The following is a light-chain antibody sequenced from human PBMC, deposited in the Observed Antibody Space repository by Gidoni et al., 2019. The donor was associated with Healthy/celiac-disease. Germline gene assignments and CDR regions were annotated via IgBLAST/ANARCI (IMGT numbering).Light chain of an antibody. CDR1: QSVSSSY. V-gene: IGKV3-20*01. CDR2: GAS. J-gene: IGKJ2*01. CDR3: QQYGSSPRT. Sequence: EIVLTQSPGTLSLSPGERATLSCRASQSVSSSYLAWYQQKPGQALRLLIYGASSRATGIPDRFRGSGSGTDFTLPISRLEPEDFAVYYCQQYGSSPRTFGQGTKLEIK.